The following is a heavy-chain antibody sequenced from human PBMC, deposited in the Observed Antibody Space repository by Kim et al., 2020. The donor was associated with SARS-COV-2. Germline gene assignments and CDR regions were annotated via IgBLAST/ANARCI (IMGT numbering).Heavy chain of an antibody. CDR3: ARYRYQLLPYYYGMDV. Sequence: SVKVSCKASGGTFSSYAISWVRQAPGQGLEWMGGIIPICGTANYAQKFQGRVTITADESTSTAYMELSSLRSEDTAVYYCARYRYQLLPYYYGMDVWGQGTTFTVSS. D-gene: IGHD2-2*01. CDR1: GGTFSSYA. J-gene: IGHJ6*02. V-gene: IGHV1-69*13. CDR2: IIPICGTA.